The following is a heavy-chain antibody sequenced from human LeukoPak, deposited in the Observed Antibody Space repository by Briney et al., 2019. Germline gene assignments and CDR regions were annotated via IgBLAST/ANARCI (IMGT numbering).Heavy chain of an antibody. Sequence: SETLSLTCTVSGYSISSGYYWGWIRQPPGKGLEWIGSIYHSGSTYYNPSLKSRVTISVDTSKNQFSLKLSSVTAADTAVYYCARIFKGGRYFDYWGQGTLVTVSS. V-gene: IGHV4-38-2*02. CDR1: GYSISSGYY. D-gene: IGHD3-16*01. J-gene: IGHJ4*02. CDR3: ARIFKGGRYFDY. CDR2: IYHSGST.